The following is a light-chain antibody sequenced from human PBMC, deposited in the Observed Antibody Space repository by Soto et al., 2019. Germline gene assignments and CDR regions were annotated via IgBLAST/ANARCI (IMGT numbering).Light chain of an antibody. CDR3: SSFTTSSHVG. V-gene: IGLV2-14*03. CDR2: AVS. Sequence: QSVLTQPASVSGSPGQSITISCTGTSSDIGADNSVSWYQQHPGKAPQLMIYAVSHRPSRVSSRFSGSKSGNTISLTISGIQAEDEADYYCSSFTTSSHVGFGGGTKVTVL. CDR1: SSDIGADNS. J-gene: IGLJ2*01.